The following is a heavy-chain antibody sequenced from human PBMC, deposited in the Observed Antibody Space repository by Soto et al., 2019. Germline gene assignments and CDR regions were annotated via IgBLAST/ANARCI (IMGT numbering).Heavy chain of an antibody. V-gene: IGHV4-34*01. J-gene: IGHJ4*02. Sequence: PSETLSLTCAVYGGSFSGYYWSWIRQPPGKGLEWIGEINHSGSTNYNPSLKSRVTISVDTSKNQFSLKLSSVTAADTAVYYCARGSRERRKDYYDTSGYYQDMYYFDYWGQGTLVTVSS. CDR2: INHSGST. CDR3: ARGSRERRKDYYDTSGYYQDMYYFDY. CDR1: GGSFSGYY. D-gene: IGHD3-22*01.